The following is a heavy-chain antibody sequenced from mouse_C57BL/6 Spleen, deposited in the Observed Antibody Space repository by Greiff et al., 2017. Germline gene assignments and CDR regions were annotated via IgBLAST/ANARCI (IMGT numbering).Heavy chain of an antibody. CDR2: IDPSDSYT. V-gene: IGHV1-69*01. J-gene: IGHJ1*03. D-gene: IGHD2-4*01. CDR1: GYTFTSYW. CDR3: TRRGDGDYDPHWYFDV. Sequence: VQLQQPGAELVMPGASVKLSCKASGYTFTSYWMHWVKQRPGQSLEWIGEIDPSDSYTNYNQKFKGKSTLTVAKSSSTAYKKRSSLTSEDSAVYYCTRRGDGDYDPHWYFDVWGTGTTVTVAS.